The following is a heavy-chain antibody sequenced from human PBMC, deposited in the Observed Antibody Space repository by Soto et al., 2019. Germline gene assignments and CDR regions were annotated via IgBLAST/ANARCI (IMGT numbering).Heavy chain of an antibody. Sequence: PGGSLRLSCAASGFTFSSYGMHWVRQAPGKGLEWVAVISYDGSNKYYADSVKGRFTISRDNSKNTLYLQMNSLRAEDTAVYYCAKALELRHYYYGMDVWGQGTTVTVSS. CDR3: AKALELRHYYYGMDV. J-gene: IGHJ6*02. CDR1: GFTFSSYG. V-gene: IGHV3-30*18. CDR2: ISYDGSNK. D-gene: IGHD1-7*01.